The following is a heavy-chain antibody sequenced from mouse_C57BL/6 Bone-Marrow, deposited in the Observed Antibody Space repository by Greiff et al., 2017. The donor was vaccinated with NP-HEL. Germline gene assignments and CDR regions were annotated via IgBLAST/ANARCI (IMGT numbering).Heavy chain of an antibody. V-gene: IGHV14-4*01. CDR2: IDPENGDT. CDR3: TTADSSGLLTGCAY. J-gene: IGHJ3*01. CDR1: GFNIKDDY. Sequence: VQLQQSGAELVRPGASVKLSCTASGFNIKDDYMHWVKQRPEQGLEWIGWIDPENGDTEYASKFQGKATITADTSSNTAYLQLSSLTSEDTAVYYCTTADSSGLLTGCAYWGQGTLVTVSA. D-gene: IGHD3-2*02.